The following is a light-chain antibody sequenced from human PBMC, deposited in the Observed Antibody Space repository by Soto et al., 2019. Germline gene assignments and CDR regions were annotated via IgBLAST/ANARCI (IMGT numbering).Light chain of an antibody. CDR2: DAS. Sequence: DVQMTPSPSSLSASIGDRVTITCQASQDIRKYLNWYQQKPGKAPDLLIHDASNLETGVPSRFSGSGSGTLFTFTISSLQPEDIATYYCQQYDKLVTFGRGTKV. J-gene: IGKJ1*01. CDR3: QQYDKLVT. CDR1: QDIRKY. V-gene: IGKV1-33*01.